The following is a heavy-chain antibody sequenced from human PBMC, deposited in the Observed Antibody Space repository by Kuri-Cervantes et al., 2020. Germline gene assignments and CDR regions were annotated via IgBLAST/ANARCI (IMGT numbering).Heavy chain of an antibody. D-gene: IGHD2-15*01. CDR1: GFTFSSYW. CDR2: IKQDGSEK. Sequence: GESLKISCAASGFTFSSYWMSWVRQAPGKGLEWVANIKQDGSEKYYVDSVKGRFTISRDNAKNSLYLQMNSLRAEDTAVYYCAREPVIGYCSGGSCYGGMDVWGQGTTVTVSS. V-gene: IGHV3-7*01. CDR3: AREPVIGYCSGGSCYGGMDV. J-gene: IGHJ6*02.